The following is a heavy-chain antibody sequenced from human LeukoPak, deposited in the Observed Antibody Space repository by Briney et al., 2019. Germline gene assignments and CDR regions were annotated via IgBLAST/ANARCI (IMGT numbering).Heavy chain of an antibody. CDR2: IYYSGST. Sequence: SQTLSLTCTVSGGSISSGGYYWSWIRQHPGKGREWIGYIYYSGSTYYNPSLKSRVTISVDTSKNQFLLKLSSVTAADTAVYYCARDRASGIVVATRYFDLWGRGTLVTVSS. J-gene: IGHJ2*01. CDR1: GGSISSGGYY. D-gene: IGHD3-22*01. CDR3: ARDRASGIVVATRYFDL. V-gene: IGHV4-31*03.